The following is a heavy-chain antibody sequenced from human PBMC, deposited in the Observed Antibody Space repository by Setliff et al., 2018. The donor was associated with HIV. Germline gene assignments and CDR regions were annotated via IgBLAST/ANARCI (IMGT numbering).Heavy chain of an antibody. Sequence: SETLSLTCVVYGGSFTNYYWSWIRQPPGKGLECIGEINHSGSTNYNPSLKSRVTISVDTSKHQLSLKLNSMTAADTAVYFCARKVGGDFDYWGQGTLVTVSS. V-gene: IGHV4-34*01. D-gene: IGHD2-2*01. J-gene: IGHJ4*02. CDR3: ARKVGGDFDY. CDR2: INHSGST. CDR1: GGSFTNYY.